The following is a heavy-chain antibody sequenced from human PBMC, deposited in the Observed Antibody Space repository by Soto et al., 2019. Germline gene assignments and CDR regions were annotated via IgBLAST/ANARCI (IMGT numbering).Heavy chain of an antibody. D-gene: IGHD7-27*01. Sequence: QVQLQESGPGLVEPSETLSLTCTVSGASVSSGSYFWSWIRQPPGKGLEWIAYIYSSGSTNYNPSLMIRFTVSVDTSKNQFSLRRSYVTAADTAVYYWARGPRTGVGGGDYWGQGTLVTVSS. CDR3: ARGPRTGVGGGDY. V-gene: IGHV4-61*01. J-gene: IGHJ4*02. CDR1: GASVSSGSYF. CDR2: IYSSGST.